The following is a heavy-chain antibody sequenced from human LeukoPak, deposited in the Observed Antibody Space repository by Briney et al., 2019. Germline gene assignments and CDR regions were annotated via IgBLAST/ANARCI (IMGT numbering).Heavy chain of an antibody. CDR2: IFYSGST. CDR3: ARGGTNRAFDY. D-gene: IGHD1-14*01. CDR1: GGSISSYY. V-gene: IGHV4-59*01. J-gene: IGHJ4*02. Sequence: SETLSLTCTVSGGSISSYYWSWIRQPPGKGLEWIGYIFYSGSTNYNPSLKSRVTISVDTSKNQFSLRLTSVTAADTAVYYCARGGTNRAFDYWGQGTLVTVSS.